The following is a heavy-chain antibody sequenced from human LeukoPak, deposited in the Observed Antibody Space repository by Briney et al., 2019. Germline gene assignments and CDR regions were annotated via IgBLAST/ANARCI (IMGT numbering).Heavy chain of an antibody. CDR3: APSVGIGAWYFDL. D-gene: IGHD1-14*01. Sequence: GGSLRLSCAASGFTFSSYSMNWVRQAPGKGLEWVSSISPSSRHIYYGDSVKGRFAISRDNAKNSLYLQMNSLRAEDTAVYYCAPSVGIGAWYFDLWGRGTLVTVSS. CDR1: GFTFSSYS. V-gene: IGHV3-21*01. J-gene: IGHJ2*01. CDR2: ISPSSRHI.